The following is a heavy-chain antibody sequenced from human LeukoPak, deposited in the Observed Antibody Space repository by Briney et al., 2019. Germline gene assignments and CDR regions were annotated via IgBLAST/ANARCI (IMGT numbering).Heavy chain of an antibody. CDR1: GFRFSSYA. CDR2: TSGSGGVT. D-gene: IGHD3-10*01. V-gene: IGHV3-23*01. J-gene: IGHJ4*02. CDR3: AKIGESSQTIY. Sequence: GGSLRLSCAASGFRFSSYALSWVRQAPGKGLDWVSSTSGSGGVTFYGDSVKGRFAVSRDNSKNTLFLQMNSLRAEDTAVYYCAKIGESSQTIYWGQGTLVTVSS.